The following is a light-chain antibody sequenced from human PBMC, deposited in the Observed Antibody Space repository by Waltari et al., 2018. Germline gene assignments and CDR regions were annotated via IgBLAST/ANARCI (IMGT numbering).Light chain of an antibody. V-gene: IGKV3-20*01. J-gene: IGKJ1*01. Sequence: EIVLTQSPATLSLSPGERATLSCRASQSINNNYLAWYQHKPGQAPRFLIYDASSRATGIPDRFSGSGSGTDFTLTISRLEPEDFAVYYCQQYGSSPPGTFGQGTKVEIK. CDR3: QQYGSSPPGT. CDR1: QSINNNY. CDR2: DAS.